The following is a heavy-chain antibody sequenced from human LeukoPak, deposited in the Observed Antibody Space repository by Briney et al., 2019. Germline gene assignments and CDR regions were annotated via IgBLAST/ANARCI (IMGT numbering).Heavy chain of an antibody. J-gene: IGHJ6*03. CDR2: IYPGDSDT. Sequence: PGVPLKISCQGSGYIFTSYWIGWVRQMPGKGLGWMGIIYPGDSDTRYSPSFQGQVTISADKSIRTASLQWSSLKASDTAMYYCARSPRDYSNHYYYYMDVWGKGTTVTVSS. D-gene: IGHD4-11*01. V-gene: IGHV5-51*01. CDR3: ARSPRDYSNHYYYYMDV. CDR1: GYIFTSYW.